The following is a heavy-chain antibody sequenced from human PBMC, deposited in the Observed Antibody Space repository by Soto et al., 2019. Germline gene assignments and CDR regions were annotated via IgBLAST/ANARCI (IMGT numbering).Heavy chain of an antibody. CDR2: ISYDGSNK. CDR1: GFTFSSYG. Sequence: QVQLVESGGGVVQPGRSLRLSCAASGFTFSSYGMHWVRQAPGKGLEWVAVISYDGSNKYYADSVKGRFTISRDNSKNTLYLQMNSLRAEDTAVYYCAKDWETETYGDYRNSNWGQGTLVTVSS. J-gene: IGHJ4*02. D-gene: IGHD4-17*01. V-gene: IGHV3-30*18. CDR3: AKDWETETYGDYRNSN.